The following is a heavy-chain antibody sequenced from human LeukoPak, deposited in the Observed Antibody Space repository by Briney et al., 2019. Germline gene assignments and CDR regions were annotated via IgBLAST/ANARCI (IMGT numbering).Heavy chain of an antibody. CDR1: GFTFRSYT. V-gene: IGHV3-21*01. J-gene: IGHJ4*02. Sequence: GGSLRLSCAASGFTFRSYTMNWVRQAPGKGLEWISSISTSGNYIYYADSVKGRFTISRDNAKNSVYLQMNSLRAGDTAVYYCAKDSLPGDFVVVPASYFDYWGQGTLVTVSS. CDR2: ISTSGNYI. D-gene: IGHD2-2*01. CDR3: AKDSLPGDFVVVPASYFDY.